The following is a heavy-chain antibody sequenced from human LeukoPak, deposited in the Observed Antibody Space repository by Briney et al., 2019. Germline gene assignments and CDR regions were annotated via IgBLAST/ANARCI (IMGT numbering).Heavy chain of an antibody. CDR2: ISAYNGNT. J-gene: IGHJ4*02. Sequence: ASVKVSCKASGYTFTSYGISWVQQAPGQGLEWMGWISAYNGNTNYAQKLQGRVTMTTDTSTSTAYMELRSLRSDDTAVSYCARERLSGYVDYWGQGTLVTVSS. V-gene: IGHV1-18*01. CDR3: ARERLSGYVDY. CDR1: GYTFTSYG. D-gene: IGHD2-15*01.